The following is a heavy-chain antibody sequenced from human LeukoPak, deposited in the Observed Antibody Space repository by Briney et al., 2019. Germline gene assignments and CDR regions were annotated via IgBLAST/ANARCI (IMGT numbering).Heavy chain of an antibody. V-gene: IGHV1-3*01. CDR3: ARDSGEYYFDY. D-gene: IGHD2-15*01. J-gene: IGHJ4*02. CDR1: GYTFTSYA. CDR2: INAGNGNT. Sequence: GASVKVSCKASGYTFTSYAMHWVRQAPGQRLKWMGWINAGNGNTKYSQKFQGRVTIARDTSASTAYMELGSLISEDTAVYYCARDSGEYYFDYWGQGTPVTVSS.